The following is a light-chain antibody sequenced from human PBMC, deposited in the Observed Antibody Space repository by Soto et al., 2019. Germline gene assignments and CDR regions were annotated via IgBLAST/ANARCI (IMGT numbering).Light chain of an antibody. CDR3: QQFFTTPLT. CDR1: KSILYRSNGKEY. CDR2: WAS. V-gene: IGKV4-1*01. Sequence: DIVMTQSPDSLSVSLGERATINCKPSKSILYRSNGKEYLAWYQQKPGHPTKLLIYWASTRESGVPDRFSGSGSGTDFTLTISSLQAEDVAVYYCQQFFTTPLTFGGGTKGDIK. J-gene: IGKJ4*01.